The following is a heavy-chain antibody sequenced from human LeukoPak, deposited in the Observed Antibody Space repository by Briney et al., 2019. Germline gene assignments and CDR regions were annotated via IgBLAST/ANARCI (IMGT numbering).Heavy chain of an antibody. D-gene: IGHD1-7*01. CDR3: ARNWNSAFDY. CDR1: GYTFTSYG. CDR2: ISAYNGNT. V-gene: IGHV1-18*01. Sequence: ASVKVSCKAFGYTFTSYGISWVRQAPGQGLEWMGWISAYNGNTNYAQKLQGRVTMATDTSTSTAYMELRTLRSDDTAVYYCARNWNSAFDYWGQGTLVTVSS. J-gene: IGHJ4*02.